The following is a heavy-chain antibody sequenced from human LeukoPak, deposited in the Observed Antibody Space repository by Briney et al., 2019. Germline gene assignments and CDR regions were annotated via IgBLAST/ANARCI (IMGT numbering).Heavy chain of an antibody. CDR2: IYSGGKT. CDR3: ATLGSIVWGRKGTASSL. J-gene: IGHJ4*02. Sequence: GGSLRLSCAASGFTVTSNYISWVRQAPGKGLEWVSVIYSGGKTFYADSMKGRFTISRHNSNNTLYLQMNGLRAEDTAVYYCATLGSIVWGRKGTASSLWGQGTLVTVSS. D-gene: IGHD2-21*02. CDR1: GFTVTSNY. V-gene: IGHV3-53*04.